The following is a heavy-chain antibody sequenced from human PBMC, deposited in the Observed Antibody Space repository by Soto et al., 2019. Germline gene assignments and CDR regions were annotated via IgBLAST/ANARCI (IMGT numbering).Heavy chain of an antibody. D-gene: IGHD4-4*01. CDR1: GYSFTSYW. V-gene: IGHV5-10-1*01. Sequence: GESLKISCKGSGYSFTSYWISWVRQMLGKGLEWMGRIDPSDSYTNYSPSFQGHVTISADKSISTAYLQWSSLKASDTAMYYCASEPATGDYYYGMDVWGQGTTVTVSS. CDR3: ASEPATGDYYYGMDV. J-gene: IGHJ6*02. CDR2: IDPSDSYT.